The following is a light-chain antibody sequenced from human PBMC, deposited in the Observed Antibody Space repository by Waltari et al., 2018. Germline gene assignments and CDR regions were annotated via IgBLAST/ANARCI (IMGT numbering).Light chain of an antibody. J-gene: IGKJ2*01. CDR3: QQRSNWPPTYT. CDR2: GTS. CDR1: QSVRTN. V-gene: IGKV3-11*01. Sequence: EIVMTQSPVTLSVSPGERAALSCRPSQSVRTNLAWYQQRPGQTPRLLIYGTSTRATEIPARFSGSGTGTEFTLTISSLEPEDFAVYYCQQRSNWPPTYTFGQGTKLEIK.